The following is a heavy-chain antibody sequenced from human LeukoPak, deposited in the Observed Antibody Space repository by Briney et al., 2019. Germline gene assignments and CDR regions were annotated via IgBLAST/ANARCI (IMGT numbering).Heavy chain of an antibody. CDR1: GGSISSYY. J-gene: IGHJ4*02. D-gene: IGHD6-19*01. V-gene: IGHV4-59*01. Sequence: SETLSLTCTVSGGSISSYYWSWIRQPPGKGLEWIGYIYYSGSTNYNPSLKSRVTISVDTSKNQFSLKLSSVTAADTAVYYCARDSSGWCDYWGQGTLVTVSS. CDR2: IYYSGST. CDR3: ARDSSGWCDY.